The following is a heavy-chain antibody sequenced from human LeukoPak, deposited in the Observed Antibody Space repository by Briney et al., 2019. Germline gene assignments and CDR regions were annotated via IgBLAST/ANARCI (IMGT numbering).Heavy chain of an antibody. J-gene: IGHJ4*02. D-gene: IGHD3-3*01. CDR1: GGSVHSTNHF. Sequence: SETLSLTCTVSGGSVHSTNHFWGWIRQPPGEGLEWIATISDSGTTYYSPSLKSRISISADTSKNQISLKLNSVTVTDTAVYYCARRRGSSSYRDYWGQGTQVIVSS. CDR3: ARRRGSSSYRDY. CDR2: ISDSGTT. V-gene: IGHV4-39*01.